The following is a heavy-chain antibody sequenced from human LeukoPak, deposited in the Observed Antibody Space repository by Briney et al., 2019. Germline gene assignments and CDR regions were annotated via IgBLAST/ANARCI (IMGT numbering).Heavy chain of an antibody. D-gene: IGHD2-8*01. CDR1: GGSISSYS. Sequence: SETLSFTCTVSGGSISSYSWNWIRQPPGRGLEWIGNLYYSGSTNYNPSLKSRVTMSVDTSKNQFSLKLSFVTAADTAVYYCARHVYCSNGICSDYWGQGTLVTVSS. V-gene: IGHV4-59*08. CDR2: LYYSGST. CDR3: ARHVYCSNGICSDY. J-gene: IGHJ4*02.